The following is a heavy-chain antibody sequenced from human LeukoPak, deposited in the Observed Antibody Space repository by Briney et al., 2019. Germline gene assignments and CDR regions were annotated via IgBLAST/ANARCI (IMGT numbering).Heavy chain of an antibody. CDR3: AKDTTMRT. CDR1: GFTFSSYG. Sequence: GGSLRLSCAASGFTFSSYGIHWVRQAPGKGLEWVAVISYDGSNKYYADSVKGRFTISRDNSKNTLYLQMNSLRAEDTAVYYCAKDTTMRTWGQGTLVTVSS. J-gene: IGHJ5*02. V-gene: IGHV3-30*18. D-gene: IGHD3-22*01. CDR2: ISYDGSNK.